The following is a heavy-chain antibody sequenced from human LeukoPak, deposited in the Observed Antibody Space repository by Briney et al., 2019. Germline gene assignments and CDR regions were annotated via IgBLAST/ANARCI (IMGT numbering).Heavy chain of an antibody. CDR1: GYTFTGYY. CDR2: INPNSGGT. Sequence: ASVKVSCKASGYTFTGYYMHWVRQAPGQGLEWMGWINPNSGGTNYAQKFQGRVTMTRDTSISTAYMELSRLRSDDTAVYYCARDQGGHIVVVPAVLDYWGQGTLVTVSS. CDR3: ARDQGGHIVVVPAVLDY. D-gene: IGHD2-2*01. V-gene: IGHV1-2*02. J-gene: IGHJ4*02.